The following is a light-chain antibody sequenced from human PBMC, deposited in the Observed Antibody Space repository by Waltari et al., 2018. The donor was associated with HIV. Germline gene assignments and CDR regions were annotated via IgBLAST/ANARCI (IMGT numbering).Light chain of an antibody. CDR3: AIWDDSLNGWV. V-gene: IGLV1-44*01. CDR2: INH. J-gene: IGLJ3*02. CDR1: WYFIGSYS. Sequence: QSVLTQSPSASGAPGQRVTISCSGSWYFIGSYSVNWYQQLPGAAPKLLRYINHQRPSGVPDRLSGSKSGTSASLSISGLQSDDEADYYCAIWDDSLNGWVFGGGTKLTVL.